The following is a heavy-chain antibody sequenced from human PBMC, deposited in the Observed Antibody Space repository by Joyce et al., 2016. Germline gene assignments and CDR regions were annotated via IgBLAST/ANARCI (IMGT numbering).Heavy chain of an antibody. CDR3: ARGGGVRLAVRWYFDL. J-gene: IGHJ2*01. CDR1: GGSITSGGFY. D-gene: IGHD3-16*01. CDR2: IYYSVST. Sequence: QVQLQESGPGLVKPSQTLSLTCTVSGGSITSGGFYWSWFRHHPGKGLEWIGYIYYSVSTYYNPSLKSRVSISVDTSKNQLSLKLSSVTAADTAVYYCARGGGVRLAVRWYFDLWGRGTLVSVSS. V-gene: IGHV4-31*03.